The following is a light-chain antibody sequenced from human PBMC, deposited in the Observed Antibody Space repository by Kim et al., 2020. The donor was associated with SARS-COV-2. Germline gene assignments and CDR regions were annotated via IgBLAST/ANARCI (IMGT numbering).Light chain of an antibody. CDR2: EVS. CDR3: ASYAGSDNFVV. Sequence: QSVLTQPASVSGSPGQSITISCTGTSSDVGGYNYVSWYQQHPGKAPKLMIYEVSNRPSGVSNRFSGFKSGNTASLTVSGLQAEDEADYFCASYAGSDNFVVFGGGTQLTVL. J-gene: IGLJ2*01. V-gene: IGLV2-14*01. CDR1: SSDVGGYNY.